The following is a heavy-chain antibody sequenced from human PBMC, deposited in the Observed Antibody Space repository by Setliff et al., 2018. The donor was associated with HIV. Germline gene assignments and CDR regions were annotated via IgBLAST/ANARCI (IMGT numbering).Heavy chain of an antibody. Sequence: ASVKVSCKASGYTFTAYYIHWVRQAPGQGLEWMGWINPYSGGTNYAQNFQGWVTMTRDTSITTAYMELSRLTSDDTALYFCVREVRVAYKGPLWFGQSDPRPDTFDIWGQGTMVTVSS. CDR2: INPYSGGT. J-gene: IGHJ3*02. D-gene: IGHD3-10*01. CDR3: VREVRVAYKGPLWFGQSDPRPDTFDI. V-gene: IGHV1-2*04. CDR1: GYTFTAYY.